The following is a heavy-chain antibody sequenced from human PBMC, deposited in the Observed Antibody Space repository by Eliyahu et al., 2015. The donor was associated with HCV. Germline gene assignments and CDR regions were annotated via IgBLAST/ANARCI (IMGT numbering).Heavy chain of an antibody. CDR2: IIPIFGTA. D-gene: IGHD1-20*01. V-gene: IGHV1-69*01. Sequence: QVQLVQSGAEVKKPGSSVKVSCKASGGTFSSYAISWVRQAPGQGLEWMGGIIPIFGTANYAQKFQGRVTITADESTSTAYMELSSLRSEDTAVYYCARAQYNWNDVAYYYGMDVWGQGTTVTVSS. CDR1: GGTFSSYA. CDR3: ARAQYNWNDVAYYYGMDV. J-gene: IGHJ6*02.